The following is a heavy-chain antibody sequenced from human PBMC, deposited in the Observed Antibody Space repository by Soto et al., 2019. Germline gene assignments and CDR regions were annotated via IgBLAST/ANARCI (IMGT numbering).Heavy chain of an antibody. CDR2: LYYSGNT. CDR1: GGSISPFY. D-gene: IGHD2-15*01. J-gene: IGHJ4*02. Sequence: SETLSLTCTVSGGSISPFYWSWVRQPPGKGLEWIGYLYYSGNTNYNPSLKSRVTISVDASKNQVSLRLTSVTAADTAVYYCARVGGVAARTFDYWGQGAVVTVSS. CDR3: ARVGGVAARTFDY. V-gene: IGHV4-59*01.